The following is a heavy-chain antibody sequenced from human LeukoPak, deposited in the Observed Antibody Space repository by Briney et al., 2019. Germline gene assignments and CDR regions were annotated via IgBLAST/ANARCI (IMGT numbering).Heavy chain of an antibody. CDR3: ARRRQVSAYSPYAFDM. Sequence: SETLSLTCTVSGGSISSSSYYWGWIRQPPGKGLEWIGSIYYSGSTYYNPSLKSRVTISVDTSKNQFSLKLSSVTAADTAVYYCARRRQVSAYSPYAFDMWGQGTMVTV. V-gene: IGHV4-39*01. CDR1: GGSISSSSYY. J-gene: IGHJ3*02. D-gene: IGHD2-21*01. CDR2: IYYSGST.